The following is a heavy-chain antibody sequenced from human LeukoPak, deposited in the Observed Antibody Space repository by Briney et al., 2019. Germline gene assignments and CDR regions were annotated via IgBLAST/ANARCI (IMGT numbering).Heavy chain of an antibody. CDR3: TRVLYSSGWYGDHY. CDR2: ISSSSSTI. Sequence: GGSLRLSCGVSGFTVSDNYMTWVRQAPGKGLEWVSYISSSSSTIYYADSVKGRFTISRDNAKNSLYLQMNSLRAEDTAVYYCTRVLYSSGWYGDHYWGQGTLVTVSS. V-gene: IGHV3-11*04. J-gene: IGHJ4*02. D-gene: IGHD6-19*01. CDR1: GFTVSDNY.